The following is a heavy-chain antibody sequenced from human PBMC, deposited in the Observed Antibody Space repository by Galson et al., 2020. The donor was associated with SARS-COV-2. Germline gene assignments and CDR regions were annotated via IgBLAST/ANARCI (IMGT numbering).Heavy chain of an antibody. Sequence: GESLKPSCQGSGYGYTNYWIGWVRHMPGKGLEWLGTIYPGDSDTTYRPSFQGQATFAADKSINTAYLQWRSLKFSDTAMYYCAVANSSAWSDSFDYWCQGALLTVFS. J-gene: IGHJ4*02. CDR2: IYPGDSDT. CDR1: GYGYTNYW. CDR3: AVANSSAWSDSFDY. D-gene: IGHD6-19*01. V-gene: IGHV5-51*01.